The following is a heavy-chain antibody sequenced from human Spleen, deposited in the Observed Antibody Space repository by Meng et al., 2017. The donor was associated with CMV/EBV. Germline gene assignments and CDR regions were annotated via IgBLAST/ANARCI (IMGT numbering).Heavy chain of an antibody. J-gene: IGHJ4*02. V-gene: IGHV3-11*04. CDR3: ARDRYYDSSGYWIY. CDR1: GFTFSDYY. Sequence: GESLKISCAASGFTFSDYYMSWIRQAPGKGLEWVSYISSSGSTIYYADSVKGRFTISRDNAKNSLYLQMNSLRAEDTAVYYCARDRYYDSSGYWIYWGQGTLVTVSS. CDR2: ISSSGSTI. D-gene: IGHD3-22*01.